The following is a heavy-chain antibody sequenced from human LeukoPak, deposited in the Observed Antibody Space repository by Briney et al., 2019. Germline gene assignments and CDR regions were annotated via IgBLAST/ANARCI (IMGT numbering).Heavy chain of an antibody. CDR2: ISSSSSYI. CDR3: ARVLVLAPDY. J-gene: IGHJ4*02. Sequence: GGSLRLSCAASGFTFSSYIMNWVRQAPGKGLEWVSSISSSSSYIYYADSVKGRFTISRDNAKNSLYLQMNSLRAEDTAVYYCARVLVLAPDYWGQGTLVTVSS. D-gene: IGHD3-3*01. CDR1: GFTFSSYI. V-gene: IGHV3-21*01.